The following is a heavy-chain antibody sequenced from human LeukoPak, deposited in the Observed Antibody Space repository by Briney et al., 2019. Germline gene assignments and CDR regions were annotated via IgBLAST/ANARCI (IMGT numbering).Heavy chain of an antibody. CDR2: IYHSGST. V-gene: IGHV4-30-2*01. CDR3: ARSKTSMTTVLFYFDY. D-gene: IGHD4-17*01. Sequence: SETLSLTCAVSGGSISSGGYSWSWIRQPPGKGLEWIGYIYHSGSTYYNPSLKSRVTISVDRSKNQFSLKLSSVTAADTAVYYCARSKTSMTTVLFYFDYWGQGTLVTVSS. CDR1: GGSISSGGYS. J-gene: IGHJ4*02.